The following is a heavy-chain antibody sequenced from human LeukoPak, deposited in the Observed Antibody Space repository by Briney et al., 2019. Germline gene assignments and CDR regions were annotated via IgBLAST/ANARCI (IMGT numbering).Heavy chain of an antibody. CDR3: ATLLITMVRGVVHDAFDI. D-gene: IGHD3-10*01. CDR2: IIPILGIA. J-gene: IGHJ3*02. Sequence: SVKVSCKASGGTFSSYAISWVRQAPGQGLEWMGRIIPILGIANYAQKFQGRVTITADKSTSTAYMELSSLRSEDTAVYYCATLLITMVRGVVHDAFDIWGQGTMVTVSS. V-gene: IGHV1-69*04. CDR1: GGTFSSYA.